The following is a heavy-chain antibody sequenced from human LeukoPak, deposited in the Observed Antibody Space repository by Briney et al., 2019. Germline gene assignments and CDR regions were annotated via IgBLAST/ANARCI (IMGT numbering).Heavy chain of an antibody. V-gene: IGHV3-30-3*01. CDR3: ARAYSSSSSFYYGMDV. J-gene: IGHJ6*02. D-gene: IGHD6-6*01. CDR1: GFTFSSYA. CDR2: ISYDGSNK. Sequence: GRSLRLSCAASGFTFSSYAMHWVRQAPGKGLEWVAVISYDGSNKYYADSVKGRFTISRDNSKNTLYLQMNSLRAEDTAVYYCARAYSSSSSFYYGMDVWGQGTTVTVSS.